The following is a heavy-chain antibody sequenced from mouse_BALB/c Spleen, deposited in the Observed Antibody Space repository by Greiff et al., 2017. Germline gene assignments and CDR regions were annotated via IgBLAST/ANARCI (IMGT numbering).Heavy chain of an antibody. CDR3: ATPHAMDY. CDR1: GFTFSDYY. CDR2: ISDGGSYT. V-gene: IGHV5-4*02. Sequence: EVKLMESGGGLVKPGGSLKLSCAASGFTFSDYYMYWVRQTPEKRLEWVATISDGGSYTYYPDSVKGRFTISRDNAKNNLYLQMSSLKSEDTAMYDCATPHAMDYWGQGTSVTVSS. J-gene: IGHJ4*01.